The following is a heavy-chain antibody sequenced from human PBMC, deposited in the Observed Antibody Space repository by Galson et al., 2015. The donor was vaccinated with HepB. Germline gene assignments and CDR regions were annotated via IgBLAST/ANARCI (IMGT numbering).Heavy chain of an antibody. CDR3: SRETDCSGTSCHDH. CDR2: IRSNPYGRTT. J-gene: IGHJ4*02. D-gene: IGHD2-2*01. Sequence: SLRLSCAVSGFTFGDYAMSWFRQAPGKGLEWVGFIRSNPYGRTTEYAASVKGRFTISRDDSKSIAYLHMNRLNTEDTAVYYCSRETDCSGTSCHDHWGQGTLVTVSS. V-gene: IGHV3-49*03. CDR1: GFTFGDYA.